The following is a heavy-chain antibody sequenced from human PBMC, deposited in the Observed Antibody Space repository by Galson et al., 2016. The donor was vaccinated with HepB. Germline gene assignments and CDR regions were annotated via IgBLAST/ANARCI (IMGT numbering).Heavy chain of an antibody. CDR1: GGTSTTSN. Sequence: SVKVSCKVSGGTSTTSNVNWVRQAPGKGLEWMGGFIPLLGTTKYAEKFQDRLTITADASTGTAFMELRGLNSEDSAMYFCARGTHPYSGSGSYWPIAWFDTWGQGTLVTVSS. V-gene: IGHV1-69*13. J-gene: IGHJ5*02. D-gene: IGHD3-10*01. CDR3: ARGTHPYSGSGSYWPIAWFDT. CDR2: FIPLLGTT.